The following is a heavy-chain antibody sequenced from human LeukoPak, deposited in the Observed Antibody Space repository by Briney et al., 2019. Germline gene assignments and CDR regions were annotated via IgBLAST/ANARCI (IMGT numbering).Heavy chain of an antibody. CDR1: GGSISSSNW. CDR3: ASMTPVDYAFDI. CDR2: IYHSGST. Sequence: PSETLSLTCTVSGGSISSSNWWSWVRQPPGKGLEWIGEIYHSGSTNYNPSLKSRVTISVDKSKNQFSLKLSSVTASDTAVYYCASMTPVDYAFDIWGQGTMVTVSS. J-gene: IGHJ3*02. V-gene: IGHV4-4*02. D-gene: IGHD2-21*01.